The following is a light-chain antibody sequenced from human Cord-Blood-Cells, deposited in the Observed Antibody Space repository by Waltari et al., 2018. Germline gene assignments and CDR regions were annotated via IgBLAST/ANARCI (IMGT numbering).Light chain of an antibody. CDR2: AAS. CDR3: QQSYSTLWT. Sequence: DIQITQSPSSLSASGGDSVTITCRASQSISSYLNWYQQKPGKAPKLLSYAASSLQSGVPSRFRGSGSGTDFTLAISSLQPEGFATYYWQQSYSTLWTCGQGTRVEIK. J-gene: IGKJ1*01. V-gene: IGKV1-39*01. CDR1: QSISSY.